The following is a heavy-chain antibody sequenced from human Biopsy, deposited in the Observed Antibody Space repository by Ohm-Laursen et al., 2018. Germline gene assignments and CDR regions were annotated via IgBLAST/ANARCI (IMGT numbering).Heavy chain of an antibody. CDR2: DIPILGTG. CDR3: ATKLTGYFHH. J-gene: IGHJ1*01. D-gene: IGHD3-9*01. CDR1: EGTFSNYG. V-gene: IGHV1-69*06. Sequence: ASVKVSCKAPEGTFSNYGVNWVRQAPGQGLEWLGGDIPILGTGNYAQKFQDRVTVAANTSTSTATMELRSLRSDDTAVYYCATKLTGYFHHWGQGTLVIVSS.